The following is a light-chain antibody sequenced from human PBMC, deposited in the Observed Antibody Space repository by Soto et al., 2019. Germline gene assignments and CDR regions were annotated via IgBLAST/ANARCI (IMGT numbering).Light chain of an antibody. J-gene: IGKJ1*01. CDR1: QTIGSN. CDR3: QQYNNWPPWT. Sequence: EIVLSQSPDTLSLSPGERATLSCRASQTIGSNLAWYQQKPGQAPRLLIYGASTRATGIPARFSGSGSGTEFTLTISSLQSEDFAVYYCQQYNNWPPWTFGQGTKVEIK. V-gene: IGKV3-15*01. CDR2: GAS.